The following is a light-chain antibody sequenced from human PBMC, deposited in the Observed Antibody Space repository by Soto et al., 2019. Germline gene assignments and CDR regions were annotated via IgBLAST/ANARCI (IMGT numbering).Light chain of an antibody. CDR3: QTWGTGPHVV. J-gene: IGLJ2*01. Sequence: QPVLTQSPSASASLGASVKLTCTLSSGHSSYAIAWHQQQPEKGPRYLMKLNSDGSHSKGDGIPDRFSGSSSGAERYLTISSRQSEDEADYYCQTWGTGPHVVFGGGTKLTVL. CDR2: LNSDGSH. CDR1: SGHSSYA. V-gene: IGLV4-69*01.